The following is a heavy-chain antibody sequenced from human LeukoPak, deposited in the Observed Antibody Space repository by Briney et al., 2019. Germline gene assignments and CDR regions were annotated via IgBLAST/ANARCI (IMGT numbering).Heavy chain of an antibody. CDR2: IYYSGST. J-gene: IGHJ4*02. D-gene: IGHD2-2*01. CDR3: ARASDQLKDQCLRY. Sequence: SETLSLTCTVSGGSISSGDYYWSWIRQPPGKGLEWIGYIYYSGSTYYNPSLKSRVTISVDTSKNQFSLKLSSVTAADTAVYYCARASDQLKDQCLRYWGQGTLVTVSS. V-gene: IGHV4-30-4*01. CDR1: GGSISSGDYY.